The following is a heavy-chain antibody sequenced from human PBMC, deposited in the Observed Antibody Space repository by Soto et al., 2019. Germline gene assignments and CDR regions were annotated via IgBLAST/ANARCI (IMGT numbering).Heavy chain of an antibody. CDR1: GGSFSGYY. CDR3: ARVKASAAGVLGYYYYGMDV. Sequence: SETLSLTCAVYGGSFSGYYWSWIRQPPGKGLEWIGEINHSGSTNYNPSLKSQVTISVDTSKNQFSLKLSSVTAADTAVYYCARVKASAAGVLGYYYYGMDVWGQGTTVTVSS. CDR2: INHSGST. J-gene: IGHJ6*02. D-gene: IGHD6-13*01. V-gene: IGHV4-34*01.